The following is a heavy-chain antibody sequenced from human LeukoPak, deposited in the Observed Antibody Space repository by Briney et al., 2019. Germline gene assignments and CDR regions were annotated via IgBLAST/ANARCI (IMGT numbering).Heavy chain of an antibody. J-gene: IGHJ4*02. CDR2: ISYDGSNK. CDR3: AKDGPPYCGGDCYSSHFDY. Sequence: GRSLRLSCAASGLTFSSYGMHWVRQAPGKGLEWVAVISYDGSNKYYADSVKGRFTISRDNSKNTLYLQMNSLRAEDTAVYYCAKDGPPYCGGDCYSSHFDYWGQGTLVTVSS. V-gene: IGHV3-30*18. D-gene: IGHD2-21*02. CDR1: GLTFSSYG.